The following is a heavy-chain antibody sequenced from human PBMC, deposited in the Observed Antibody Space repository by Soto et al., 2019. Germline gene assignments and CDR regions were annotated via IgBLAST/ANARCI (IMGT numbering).Heavy chain of an antibody. J-gene: IGHJ4*02. CDR1: GFTFSSYS. CDR2: ISSSSSYI. D-gene: IGHD3-9*01. V-gene: IGHV3-21*01. Sequence: EVQLVESGGGLVKPGGSLRLSCAASGFTFSSYSMNWVRQAPGKGLEWVSSISSSSSYIYYADSVKGRFTISRDNAKNSLVLQRNSPRAGDTAVYYWARDWGGGLRYFDWLPIDYWGQGTLVTVSS. CDR3: ARDWGGGLRYFDWLPIDY.